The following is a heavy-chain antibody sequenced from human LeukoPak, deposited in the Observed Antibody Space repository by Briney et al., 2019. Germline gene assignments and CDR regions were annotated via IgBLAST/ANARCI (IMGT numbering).Heavy chain of an antibody. Sequence: PGGSLRLSCAASGFTFSNYAMTWVRQAPGKGLEWVSLITGGADITYYADSVKGRFTISRDNSKNMLFLQMNSLRVEDTVVYYCAKDPPSGYCSGGTCNDSPFDSWGQGTLVTVSS. D-gene: IGHD2-15*01. CDR3: AKDPPSGYCSGGTCNDSPFDS. CDR1: GFTFSNYA. CDR2: ITGGADIT. V-gene: IGHV3-23*01. J-gene: IGHJ4*02.